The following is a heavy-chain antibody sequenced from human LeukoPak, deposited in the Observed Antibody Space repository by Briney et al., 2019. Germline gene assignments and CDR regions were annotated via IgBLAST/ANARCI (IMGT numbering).Heavy chain of an antibody. J-gene: IGHJ4*02. CDR2: INGRGGST. V-gene: IGHV3-23*01. Sequence: GGSLRLSCAASGFTFSNYAMSWVRQAPGKGLEWVSSINGRGGSTYYADSVKGRFTISRDNSKNTLYLQMNSLRAEDTAVYYCAKETLRYSSGWYFNYWGQGTLVTVSS. CDR1: GFTFSNYA. D-gene: IGHD6-19*01. CDR3: AKETLRYSSGWYFNY.